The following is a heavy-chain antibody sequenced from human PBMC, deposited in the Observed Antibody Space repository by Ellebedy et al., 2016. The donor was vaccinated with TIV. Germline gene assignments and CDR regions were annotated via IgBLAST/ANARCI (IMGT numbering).Heavy chain of an antibody. Sequence: GGSLRLXXAASGFTFSSYAMHWVRQAPGKGLEWVAVISYDGSNKYYADSVKGRFTISRDNSKNTLYLQMNSLRAEDTAVYYCARDRPRDVVVPAAMDYWGQGTLVTVSS. CDR1: GFTFSSYA. CDR2: ISYDGSNK. D-gene: IGHD2-2*01. J-gene: IGHJ4*02. CDR3: ARDRPRDVVVPAAMDY. V-gene: IGHV3-30-3*01.